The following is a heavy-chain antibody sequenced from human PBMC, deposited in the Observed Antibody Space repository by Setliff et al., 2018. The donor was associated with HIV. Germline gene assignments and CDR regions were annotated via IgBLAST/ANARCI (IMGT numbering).Heavy chain of an antibody. D-gene: IGHD1-26*01. CDR2: MSVYNAKA. Sequence: ASVKVSCKASGYRFISYGITWVRQAPGQGPEWMGYMSVYNAKADYAQKFQGRVTMTIDTSTSTVYMEPRSLTSDDTAVYYCARGVGATSAQHWGQGTLVTVSS. V-gene: IGHV1-18*01. J-gene: IGHJ1*01. CDR1: GYRFISYG. CDR3: ARGVGATSAQH.